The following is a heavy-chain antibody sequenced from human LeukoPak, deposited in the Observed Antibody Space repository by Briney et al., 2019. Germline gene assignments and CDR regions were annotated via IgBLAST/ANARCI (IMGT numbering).Heavy chain of an antibody. Sequence: SETLSLTCAVSGYSISSGYYWGWIRQPPGKGLEWIGSIYHSGSTYHNPSLKSRVTISVDTSKNQFSLKLSSVTAADTAVYYCARTSHCSSTSCLNWFDPWGQGTLVTVSS. V-gene: IGHV4-38-2*01. J-gene: IGHJ5*02. CDR2: IYHSGST. CDR1: GYSISSGYY. D-gene: IGHD2-2*01. CDR3: ARTSHCSSTSCLNWFDP.